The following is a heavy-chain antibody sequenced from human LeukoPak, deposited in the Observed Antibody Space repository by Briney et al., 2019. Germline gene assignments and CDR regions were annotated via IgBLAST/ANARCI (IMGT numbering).Heavy chain of an antibody. CDR2: ISGSGGST. D-gene: IGHD3-16*01. Sequence: GGSLRLSCAASGFTFSNYAMTWVRQTPGKGREWVSAISGSGGSTSYADSGKGRFTISRDNSRNTLYLQMNSLRPEDTAVYYCAKGSRAVIGGLPLGPGDVVFDYWGQGTLVTVSS. J-gene: IGHJ4*02. CDR1: GFTFSNYA. V-gene: IGHV3-23*01. CDR3: AKGSRAVIGGLPLGPGDVVFDY.